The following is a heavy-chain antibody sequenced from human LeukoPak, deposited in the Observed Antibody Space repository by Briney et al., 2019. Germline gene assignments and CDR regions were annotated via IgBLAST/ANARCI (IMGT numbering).Heavy chain of an antibody. CDR3: ARRGPSTEYFDH. V-gene: IGHV5-51*01. Sequence: GESLKISCKGSGYTVTNYWIGWVRQTPGKGLEWMGIIYPGDSDTRYNPSFQGQVTISADKSISTAYLQWSSPEASDTGIYYCARRGPSTEYFDHWGQGTLVTVSS. J-gene: IGHJ4*02. CDR2: IYPGDSDT. CDR1: GYTVTNYW. D-gene: IGHD3-16*01.